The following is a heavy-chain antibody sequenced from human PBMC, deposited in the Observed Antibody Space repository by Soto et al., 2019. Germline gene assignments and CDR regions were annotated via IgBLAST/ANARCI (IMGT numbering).Heavy chain of an antibody. Sequence: SATLSLTCTVAGGSISSYYWSWIRPPPGKGLEWIGYIYYSGSTNYNPSLKSRVTISVDTSKNQFSLKLSSVTAADTAVYYCARVSYYGSGSYEFWFDPWGQGTLVTVS. CDR2: IYYSGST. CDR1: GGSISSYY. D-gene: IGHD3-10*01. J-gene: IGHJ5*02. V-gene: IGHV4-59*01. CDR3: ARVSYYGSGSYEFWFDP.